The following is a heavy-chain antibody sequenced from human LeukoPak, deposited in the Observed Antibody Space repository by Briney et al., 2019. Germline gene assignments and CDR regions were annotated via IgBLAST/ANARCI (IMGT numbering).Heavy chain of an antibody. V-gene: IGHV1-18*01. CDR1: GGTFSSYA. Sequence: ASVKVSCKASGGTFSSYAISWVRQAPGQGLEWMGWISAYNGNTNYAQKLQGRVTMTTDTSTSTAYMELRSLRSDDTAVYYCARDPRGVRYFDWLPNYYYGMDVWGQGTTVTVSS. CDR3: ARDPRGVRYFDWLPNYYYGMDV. CDR2: ISAYNGNT. D-gene: IGHD3-9*01. J-gene: IGHJ6*02.